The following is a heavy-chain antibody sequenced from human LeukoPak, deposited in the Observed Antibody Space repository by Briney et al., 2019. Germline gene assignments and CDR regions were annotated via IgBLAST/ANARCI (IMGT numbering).Heavy chain of an antibody. V-gene: IGHV1-8*03. CDR1: GYTFTSYD. Sequence: ASVKVSCKASGYTFTSYDINWVRQATGQGLEWMGWMNPNSGNTGYAQKFQGRVTITRNTSISTAYMELSSLRSEDTAVYYCARVMRGGYFFGYWGQGTLVTVPS. J-gene: IGHJ4*02. CDR2: MNPNSGNT. D-gene: IGHD2-21*01. CDR3: ARVMRGGYFFGY.